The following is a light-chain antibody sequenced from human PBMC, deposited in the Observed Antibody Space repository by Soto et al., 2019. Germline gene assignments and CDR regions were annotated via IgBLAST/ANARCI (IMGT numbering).Light chain of an antibody. CDR2: AAS. Sequence: IQMTQSPSSLSASVGDRVTITCRASQTISTYLHWYPQKAGEAPKLLIYAASNLQGGVLSRFSGSGSGADCTLTINSLQPEDFATYYCQQAASSPITFGQGTRLEIK. CDR1: QTISTY. J-gene: IGKJ5*01. V-gene: IGKV1-39*01. CDR3: QQAASSPIT.